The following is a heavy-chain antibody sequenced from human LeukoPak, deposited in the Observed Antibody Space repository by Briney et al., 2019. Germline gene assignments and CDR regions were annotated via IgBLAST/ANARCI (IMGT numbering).Heavy chain of an antibody. CDR1: GFTFSTYG. Sequence: GGSLRLSCAASGFTFSTYGMSWVRQAPGKGLEWVASINQDGSQKRYVDSVQGRFTISRDNTKNSLFLQMNSLRAEDTAVYYCARLKDDVTKLDYWGQGTLVTVSS. V-gene: IGHV3-7*01. D-gene: IGHD2-8*01. CDR3: ARLKDDVTKLDY. J-gene: IGHJ4*02. CDR2: INQDGSQK.